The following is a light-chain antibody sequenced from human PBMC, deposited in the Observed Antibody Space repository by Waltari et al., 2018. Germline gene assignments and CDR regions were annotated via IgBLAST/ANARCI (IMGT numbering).Light chain of an antibody. CDR3: QQYYSTPLT. Sequence: DIVMTQSPDSLAVSLGERATINCKSSQSVLYSSNNKNYLAWYQQKPGQPPKLLIYWASTRESGGPDRFSGSGSGTDFTLTISSLQAEDVAVYYGQQYYSTPLTFGQGTKVEIK. CDR1: QSVLYSSNNKNY. J-gene: IGKJ1*01. V-gene: IGKV4-1*01. CDR2: WAS.